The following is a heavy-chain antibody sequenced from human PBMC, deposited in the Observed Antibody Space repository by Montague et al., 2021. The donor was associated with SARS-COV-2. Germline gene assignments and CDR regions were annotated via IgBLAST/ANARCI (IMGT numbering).Heavy chain of an antibody. CDR1: GGSMSDHY. V-gene: IGHV4-59*11. J-gene: IGHJ5*02. CDR2: IYYSGGI. D-gene: IGHD3-10*01. CDR3: ARAVSVRRAVNWFDP. Sequence: SETLSLTCTVSGGSMSDHYWAWIRRPPGKGLGWLAYIYYSGGINSNASLKSRVSMSVDTSKNQFSLKLTSVTAADTAVYYCARAVSVRRAVNWFDPWGQGTLVTVSS.